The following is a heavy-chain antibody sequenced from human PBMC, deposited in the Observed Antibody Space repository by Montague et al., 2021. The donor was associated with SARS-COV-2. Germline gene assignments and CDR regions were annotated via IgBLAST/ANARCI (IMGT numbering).Heavy chain of an antibody. J-gene: IGHJ6*02. CDR2: IYYSGST. D-gene: IGHD3-3*01. CDR3: ARDPWRITIFGVVTRYGMDD. Sequence: SETLSLTCTVSGGSVSSGSYYWCWIRQPPEKGLEWIGYIYYSGSTYYNPPLKSRVTISVDTSKNQFPLKLSSVTAAATAVYYCARDPWRITIFGVVTRYGMDDWGQGTTVTVSS. V-gene: IGHV4-61*01. CDR1: GGSVSSGSYY.